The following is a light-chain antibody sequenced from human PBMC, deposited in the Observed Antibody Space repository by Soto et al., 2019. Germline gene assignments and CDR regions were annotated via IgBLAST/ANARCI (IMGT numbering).Light chain of an antibody. J-gene: IGKJ2*01. CDR2: GAT. CDR1: QRVASSP. CDR3: QHYGSSPPYT. V-gene: IGKV3-20*01. Sequence: EIVLTQSPGTLSLSPGESATLSCRASQRVASSPTAWYRQKPGQPHSHLIYGATNRATGIPDRFSGSGSGTDFTLTISSLEAEDSAVYYCQHYGSSPPYTLGQGTQLKFK.